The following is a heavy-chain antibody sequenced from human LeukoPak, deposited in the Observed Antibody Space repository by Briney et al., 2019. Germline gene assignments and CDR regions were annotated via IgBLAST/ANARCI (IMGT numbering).Heavy chain of an antibody. Sequence: PGGSLRLSCAASGFTFSSYAMSWVRQAPGKGLEWVAAISGSGGSTYYADSVKGRFTISRDNSKNTLYLQMNSLRAEDTAVYYCAKNSGNTGYDSLDYWGQGTLVTVSS. D-gene: IGHD5-12*01. CDR3: AKNSGNTGYDSLDY. CDR2: ISGSGGST. V-gene: IGHV3-23*01. CDR1: GFTFSSYA. J-gene: IGHJ4*02.